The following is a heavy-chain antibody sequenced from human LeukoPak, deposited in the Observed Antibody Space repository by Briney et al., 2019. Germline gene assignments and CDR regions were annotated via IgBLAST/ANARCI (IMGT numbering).Heavy chain of an antibody. CDR3: ARLQYQPNWFDP. Sequence: GGSLRLSCAASGFTFSSYSMNWVRQAPGKGLEWVSSIRSSSSYIYYADSVKGRFTISRDNAKNSLYLQMNSLRAEDTAVYYCARLQYQPNWFDPWGQGTLVTVSS. V-gene: IGHV3-21*01. J-gene: IGHJ5*02. D-gene: IGHD2-2*01. CDR2: IRSSSSYI. CDR1: GFTFSSYS.